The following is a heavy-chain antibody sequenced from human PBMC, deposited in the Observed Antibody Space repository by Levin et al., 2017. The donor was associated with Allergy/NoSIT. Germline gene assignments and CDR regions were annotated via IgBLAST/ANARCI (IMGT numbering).Heavy chain of an antibody. CDR2: FDPEDGET. V-gene: IGHV1-24*01. J-gene: IGHJ4*02. Sequence: ASVKVSCKVSGYTLTELSMHWVRQAPGKGLEWMGGFDPEDGETIYAQKFQGRVTMTEDTSTDTAYMELSSLRSEDTAVYYCATDLARVRALGFDYWGQGTLVTVSS. CDR3: ATDLARVRALGFDY. CDR1: GYTLTELS.